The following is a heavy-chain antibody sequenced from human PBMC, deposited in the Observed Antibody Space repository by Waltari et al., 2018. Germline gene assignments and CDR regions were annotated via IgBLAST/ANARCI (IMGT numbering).Heavy chain of an antibody. D-gene: IGHD3-22*01. CDR2: INHSGSA. CDR3: ARGTGGSSTYYFAGMDV. J-gene: IGHJ6*02. CDR1: GGSFSAYH. Sequence: QVQLQQWGAGLLTPSETLSLTCAVFGGSFSAYHWSWIRQSPGKGLGWIGEINHSGSAIYNPSLKSRVTISLDTSKRQVSLRLSSVTAADTAVYFCARGTGGSSTYYFAGMDVWGQGTTVTVSS. V-gene: IGHV4-34*01.